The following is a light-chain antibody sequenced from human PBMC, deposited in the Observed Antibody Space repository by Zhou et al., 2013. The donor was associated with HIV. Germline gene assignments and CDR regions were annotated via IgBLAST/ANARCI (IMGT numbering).Light chain of an antibody. V-gene: IGKV3-20*01. CDR1: QSVNNF. Sequence: EIVLTQSPATLSLSPGERAILSCRASQSVNNFLAWYQQKPGQAPRLLIHDVSFRAAGIPDRFSGSGSETDFTLSISRLEPEDFAVYYCQQYGSSPTFGPGTKVDIK. CDR2: DVS. J-gene: IGKJ3*01. CDR3: QQYGSSPT.